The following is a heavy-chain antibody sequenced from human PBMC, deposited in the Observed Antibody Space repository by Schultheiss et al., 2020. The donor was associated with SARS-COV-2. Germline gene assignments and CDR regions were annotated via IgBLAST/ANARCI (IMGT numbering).Heavy chain of an antibody. D-gene: IGHD6-13*01. V-gene: IGHV3-30*04. CDR3: ARDFGIARIYYGMDV. CDR2: ISYDGSNK. CDR1: GFTFSSYA. Sequence: GGSLRLSCAASGFTFSSYAMHWVRQAPGKGLEWVAGISYDGSNKYYADSVKGRFTISRDNSKNTLYLQMNSLRAEDTAVYYCARDFGIARIYYGMDVWGQGTTVTVSS. J-gene: IGHJ6*02.